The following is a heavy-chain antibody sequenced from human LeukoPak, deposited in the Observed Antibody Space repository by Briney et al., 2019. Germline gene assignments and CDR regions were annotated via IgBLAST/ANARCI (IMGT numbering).Heavy chain of an antibody. CDR1: GGSISSSSYY. D-gene: IGHD2/OR15-2a*01. J-gene: IGHJ4*02. CDR2: IYYSGST. Sequence: SETLSLTCTVSGGSISSSSYYWGWIRQPPGKGLEWIGSIYYSGSTYYNPSLKSRVTISVDTSKNQFSLKLSSVTAADTAVYYCARHVAEIAPLGYWGQGTLVTVSS. V-gene: IGHV4-39*07. CDR3: ARHVAEIAPLGY.